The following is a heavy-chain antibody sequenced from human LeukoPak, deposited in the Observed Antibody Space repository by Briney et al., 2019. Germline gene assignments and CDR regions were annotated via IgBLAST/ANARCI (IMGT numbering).Heavy chain of an antibody. V-gene: IGHV4-34*01. CDR2: INHSGST. CDR3: ARGPKDDFWSGFVYYYYYMDV. Sequence: SETLSLTCAVYGGSFSGYYWSWIRQPPGKGLEWIGEINHSGSTNYNPSLKSRVTISVDTSKNQFSLKLSSVTVADTAVYYCARGPKDDFWSGFVYYYYYMDVWGKGTTVTVSS. CDR1: GGSFSGYY. D-gene: IGHD3-3*01. J-gene: IGHJ6*03.